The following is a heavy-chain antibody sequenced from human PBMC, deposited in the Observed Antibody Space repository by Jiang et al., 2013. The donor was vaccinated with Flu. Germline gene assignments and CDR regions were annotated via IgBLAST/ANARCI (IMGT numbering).Heavy chain of an antibody. CDR2: TYYRSKWYN. V-gene: IGHV6-1*01. J-gene: IGHJ3*02. D-gene: IGHD4-11*01. Sequence: SAAWNWIRQSPSRGLEWLGRTYYRSKWYNDYAVSVKSRITINPDTSKNQFSLQLNSVTPEDTAVYYCARTPQATTDAFDIWGQGTMVTVSS. CDR3: ARTPQATTDAFDI. CDR1: SAA.